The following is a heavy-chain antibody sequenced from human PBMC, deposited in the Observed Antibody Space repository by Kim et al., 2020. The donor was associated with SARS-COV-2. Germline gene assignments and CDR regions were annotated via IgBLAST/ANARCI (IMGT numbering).Heavy chain of an antibody. V-gene: IGHV1-8*01. CDR1: GYTFTSYD. D-gene: IGHD3-9*01. J-gene: IGHJ5*02. CDR2: MNPNSGNT. CDR3: ARAGRYFDWLRTTVHRNWFDP. Sequence: ASVKVSCKASGYTFTSYDINWVRQATGQGLEWMGWMNPNSGNTGYAQKFQGRVTMTRNTSISTAYMELSSLRSEDTAVYYCARAGRYFDWLRTTVHRNWFDPWGQGTLVTVSS.